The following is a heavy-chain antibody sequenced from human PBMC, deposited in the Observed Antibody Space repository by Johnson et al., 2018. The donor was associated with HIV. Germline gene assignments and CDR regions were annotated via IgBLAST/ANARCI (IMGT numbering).Heavy chain of an antibody. J-gene: IGHJ3*02. CDR2: IRYDGSNK. V-gene: IGHV3-33*08. CDR3: ASDRASGRWSIDI. Sequence: QVQLVESGGGLIQPGGSLRLSCEASGFTFSSYGMHWVRQAPGKGLEWVAFIRYDGSNKYSADYVRSRFTISRDNSKTTLYLQMNSLRAEDTAVYYCASDRASGRWSIDIWGQGTMVTVSS. D-gene: IGHD3-3*01. CDR1: GFTFSSYG.